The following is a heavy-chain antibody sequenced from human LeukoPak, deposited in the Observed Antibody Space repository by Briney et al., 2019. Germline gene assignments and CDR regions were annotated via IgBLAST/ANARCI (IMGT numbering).Heavy chain of an antibody. CDR3: ARVVVVAATPWGSFDP. V-gene: IGHV1-2*02. CDR1: GYTFTGDY. CDR2: INPNSGGT. D-gene: IGHD2-15*01. J-gene: IGHJ5*02. Sequence: GASVKVSCKASGYTFTGDYMHWVRQAPGQGLEWRGWINPNSGGTNYPQKSQGRVTMTRDTSISTAYMELSRLRSDDTAVSYCARVVVVAATPWGSFDPWGQGTLVTVSS.